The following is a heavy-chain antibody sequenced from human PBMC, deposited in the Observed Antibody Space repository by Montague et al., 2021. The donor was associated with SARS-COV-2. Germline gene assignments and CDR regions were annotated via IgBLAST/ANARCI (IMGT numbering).Heavy chain of an antibody. J-gene: IGHJ4*02. D-gene: IGHD6-19*01. CDR3: ATTGGPTTVAGPFDY. Sequence: SETLSLTCIVSGGSISSGGYYWDWIRQPPGMGLEWIGTIYYSGSTDYNPSLKSRVTISVDTSRNQFSLKVSSVTAADTAVYYCATTGGPTTVAGPFDYWGQGTPVTVSS. V-gene: IGHV4-39*01. CDR2: IYYSGST. CDR1: GGSISSGGYY.